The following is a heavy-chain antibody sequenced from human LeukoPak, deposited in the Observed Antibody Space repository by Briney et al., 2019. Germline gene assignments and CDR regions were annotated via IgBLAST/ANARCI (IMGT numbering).Heavy chain of an antibody. CDR2: TYYRSKWYN. V-gene: IGHV6-1*01. CDR1: GDSVSSNSAA. Sequence: SQTFSLTCAISGDSVSSNSAAWNWIRQSPSRGLEWLGRTYYRSKWYNDYAVSVKSRITINPDTSKNQFSLQLNSVTPEDTAVYYCARESEELVYYDSSGHLVFDYWGQGTLVTVSS. J-gene: IGHJ4*02. D-gene: IGHD3-22*01. CDR3: ARESEELVYYDSSGHLVFDY.